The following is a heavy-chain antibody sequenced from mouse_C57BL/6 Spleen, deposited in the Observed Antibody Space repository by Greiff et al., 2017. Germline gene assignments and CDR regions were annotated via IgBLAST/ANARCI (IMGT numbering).Heavy chain of an antibody. CDR1: GYAFRSYW. CDR3: ASYYYGSSYFDY. V-gene: IGHV1-80*01. CDR2: IYPGDGDT. D-gene: IGHD1-1*01. Sequence: QVQLPQSGAELVKPGASVKISCKASGYAFRSYWMNWVKQRPGKGLEWIGQIYPGDGDTNYNGKFKGKATLTADKSSSTAYMQLSSLTSEDSAVYFCASYYYGSSYFDYWGQGTTLTVSS. J-gene: IGHJ2*01.